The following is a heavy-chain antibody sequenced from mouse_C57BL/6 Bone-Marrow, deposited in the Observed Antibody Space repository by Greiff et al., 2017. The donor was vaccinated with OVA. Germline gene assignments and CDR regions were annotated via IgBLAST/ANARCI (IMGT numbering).Heavy chain of an antibody. CDR3: AGHYYGSSPVAY. Sequence: EVKLMESGGGLVQPGGSLSLSCAASGFTFTDYYMSWVRQPPGKALEWMGFIRHKANGYTTEYSASVKGRFTIAKENSQSILYLQMNALRAEDSATYYGAGHYYGSSPVAYWGQGTLVTVSA. V-gene: IGHV7-3*01. CDR1: GFTFTDYY. D-gene: IGHD1-1*01. J-gene: IGHJ3*01. CDR2: IRHKANGYTT.